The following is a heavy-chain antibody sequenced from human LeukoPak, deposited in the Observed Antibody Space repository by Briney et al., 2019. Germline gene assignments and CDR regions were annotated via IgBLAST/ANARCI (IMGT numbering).Heavy chain of an antibody. D-gene: IGHD2-2*01. CDR1: GYTFTSYY. J-gene: IGHJ3*02. CDR3: ARNNQLLFSAFDI. Sequence: ASVKVSCKASGYTFTSYYMHWVRQAPGQGLEWMGWINPNSGGTNYAQKFQGRVTMTRDTSISTAYMELSRLRSDDTAVYYCARNNQLLFSAFDIWGQGTMVTVSS. V-gene: IGHV1-2*02. CDR2: INPNSGGT.